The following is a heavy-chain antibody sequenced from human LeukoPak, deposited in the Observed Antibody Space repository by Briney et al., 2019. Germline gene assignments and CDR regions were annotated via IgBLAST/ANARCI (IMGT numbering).Heavy chain of an antibody. J-gene: IGHJ4*02. CDR2: INHSGYT. D-gene: IGHD4-17*01. Sequence: PSETLSLTCAGSGVSFDDYDWAWVRQTPGKGLEWIGEINHSGYTNDSPSLKSRVTLSIDTSRKQFSLNLRSVTVADAGTYYCTRMTTGHDYWGQGTLVTVSS. CDR1: GVSFDDYD. CDR3: TRMTTGHDY. V-gene: IGHV4-34*01.